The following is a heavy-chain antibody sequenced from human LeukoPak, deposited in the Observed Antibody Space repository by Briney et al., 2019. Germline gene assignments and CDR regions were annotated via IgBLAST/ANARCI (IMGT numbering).Heavy chain of an antibody. CDR3: ARDLLVGLRELEPDY. CDR2: INPNSGGT. J-gene: IGHJ4*02. CDR1: GYTFTGYY. Sequence: ASVKVSCKASGYTFTGYYVHWVRQAPGQGLEWMGWINPNSGGTNYAQKFQGRVTMTRDTSISTAYMELSRLRSDDTAVYYCARDLLVGLRELEPDYWGQGTLVTVSS. V-gene: IGHV1-2*02. D-gene: IGHD2-8*02.